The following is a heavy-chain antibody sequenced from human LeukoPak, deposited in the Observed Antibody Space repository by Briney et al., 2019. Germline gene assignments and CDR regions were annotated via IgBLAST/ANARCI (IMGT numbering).Heavy chain of an antibody. CDR1: GFIFSNDA. J-gene: IGHJ4*02. D-gene: IGHD1-1*01. Sequence: GGSRRLSCAASGFIFSNDAMHWVRQAPGKGRGWGAFIWFDGSNKHYADSVKGRFTISRDNSEDTLYPQMNSLRAEDTAVYYCVRDPSGSGFAFDSWGQGALVTVSS. V-gene: IGHV3-33*01. CDR2: IWFDGSNK. CDR3: VRDPSGSGFAFDS.